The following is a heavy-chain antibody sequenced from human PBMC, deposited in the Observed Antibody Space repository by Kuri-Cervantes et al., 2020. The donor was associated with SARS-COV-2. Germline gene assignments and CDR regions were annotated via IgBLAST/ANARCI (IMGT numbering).Heavy chain of an antibody. Sequence: GGSLRLSCAASGFTFSSYAMHWVRQAPGKGLEWVAVISYDGSNKYYADSVKGRFTISRDNSKNTLYLQMNSLRAEDTAVYYCGRATTVIAYLLDTYWGQGTLVTVSS. J-gene: IGHJ4*02. D-gene: IGHD4-11*01. V-gene: IGHV3-30-3*01. CDR3: GRATTVIAYLLDTY. CDR1: GFTFSSYA. CDR2: ISYDGSNK.